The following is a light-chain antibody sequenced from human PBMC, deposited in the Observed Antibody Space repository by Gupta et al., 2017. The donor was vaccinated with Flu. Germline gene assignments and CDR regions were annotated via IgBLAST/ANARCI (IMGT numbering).Light chain of an antibody. CDR3: QQSYGTPLT. Sequence: GDRVTITCRASQSISSYLNWYQQKPGTAPKLLIDAASSLQSGVPSRFSGSGSGTDFTLTISSLQPEDFATYYCQQSYGTPLTFGQGTKLAIK. CDR2: AAS. J-gene: IGKJ2*01. CDR1: QSISSY. V-gene: IGKV1-39*01.